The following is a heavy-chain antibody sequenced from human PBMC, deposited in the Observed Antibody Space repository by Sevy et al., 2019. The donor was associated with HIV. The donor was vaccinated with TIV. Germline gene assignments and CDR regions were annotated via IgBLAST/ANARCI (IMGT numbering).Heavy chain of an antibody. CDR2: ISSSSSTI. Sequence: GGSLRLSCAASGFTISSYSMNWVRQAPGKGLEWVSYISSSSSTIYYADSVKGRFTISRDNAKNSLYLQMNSLRDEDTAVYYCARDGPPAYYYDSSGIGGDAFDIWGQGTMVTVSS. CDR3: ARDGPPAYYYDSSGIGGDAFDI. D-gene: IGHD3-22*01. V-gene: IGHV3-48*02. J-gene: IGHJ3*02. CDR1: GFTISSYS.